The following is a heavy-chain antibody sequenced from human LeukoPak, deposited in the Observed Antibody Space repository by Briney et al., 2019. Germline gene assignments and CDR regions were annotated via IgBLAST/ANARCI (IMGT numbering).Heavy chain of an antibody. CDR3: ARSSGSHWDWFDP. Sequence: PSETLSLTCTVSGDSISSGDYYWSWIRQPPGKGLEWIGYIYYSGNTYYNPSLQSRVTISIDTSKNQFSLKLSSVTAADTAVYYCARSSGSHWDWFDPWGQGTLVTVSS. D-gene: IGHD1-26*01. CDR2: IYYSGNT. V-gene: IGHV4-30-4*08. CDR1: GDSISSGDYY. J-gene: IGHJ5*02.